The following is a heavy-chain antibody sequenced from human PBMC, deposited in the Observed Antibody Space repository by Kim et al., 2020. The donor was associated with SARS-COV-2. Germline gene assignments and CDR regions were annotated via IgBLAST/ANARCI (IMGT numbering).Heavy chain of an antibody. CDR1: GFTFSSYG. CDR3: ANPSGIAVAGKRGHYYYMDV. CDR2: ISYDGSNK. V-gene: IGHV3-30*18. Sequence: GGSLRLSCAASGFTFSSYGMHWVRQAPGKGLEWVAVISYDGSNKYYADSVKGRFTISRDNSKNTLYLQMNSLRAEDTAVYYCANPSGIAVAGKRGHYYYMDVWGKGTTVTVSS. J-gene: IGHJ6*03. D-gene: IGHD6-19*01.